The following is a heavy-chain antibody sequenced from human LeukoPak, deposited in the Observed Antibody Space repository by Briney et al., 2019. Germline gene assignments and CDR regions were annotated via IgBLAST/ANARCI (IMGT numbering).Heavy chain of an antibody. CDR2: IDSSSSYI. V-gene: IGHV3-21*01. CDR3: ARGPHGGFVIIPTEF. D-gene: IGHD3-3*01. J-gene: IGHJ4*02. Sequence: GGSLRLSCAASGFTFSSYSMNWVRQAPGKGLEWVSSIDSSSSYIYYADSVKGRFTISRANAKNSLFLQMNSLRAEDTAVYYCARGPHGGFVIIPTEFWGQGTLVTVSS. CDR1: GFTFSSYS.